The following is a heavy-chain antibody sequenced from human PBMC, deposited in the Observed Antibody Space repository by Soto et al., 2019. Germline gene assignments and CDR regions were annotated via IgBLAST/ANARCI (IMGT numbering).Heavy chain of an antibody. CDR2: ISYDGSNK. D-gene: IGHD3-3*01. Sequence: QVQLVESGGGVVQPGRSLRLSCAASGFTFSSYAMHWVRQAPGKGLEWVAVISYDGSNKYYADSVKGRFTISRDNSKNTLYLQMNSLRAEDTAVYSCARETYYDFWSGPYYGMDVWGQGTTVTVSS. CDR1: GFTFSSYA. V-gene: IGHV3-30-3*01. CDR3: ARETYYDFWSGPYYGMDV. J-gene: IGHJ6*02.